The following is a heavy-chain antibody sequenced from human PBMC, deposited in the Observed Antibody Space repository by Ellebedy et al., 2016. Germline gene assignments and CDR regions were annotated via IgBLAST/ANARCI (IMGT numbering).Heavy chain of an antibody. V-gene: IGHV4-30-4*01. CDR2: IYYSGST. D-gene: IGHD6-13*01. CDR1: GGSISSGYYY. J-gene: IGHJ6*02. CDR3: AREGQQTEEGVYYYGMDV. Sequence: SETLSLTCTVSGGSISSGYYYWSWIRQPPGNGLEWIGYIYYSGSTYYNPPLKSRVTISVDTSKNQFSLKLSSVTAPDTAVYYCAREGQQTEEGVYYYGMDVWGQGTTVTVSS.